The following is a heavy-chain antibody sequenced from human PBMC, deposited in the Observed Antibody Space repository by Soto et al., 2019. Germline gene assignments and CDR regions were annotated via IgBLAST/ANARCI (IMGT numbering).Heavy chain of an antibody. J-gene: IGHJ4*02. V-gene: IGHV3-9*01. Sequence: EVQLVESGGGLVQPGRSLRRSCAASGFTFDDYAMHWVRQAPGKGLEWVSGISWNSGSIGYADSVKGRFTISRDKAKNALYLQMNSLRTEDTALYYCAKDLYSAAGTIGYWGQGTLVTVSS. CDR2: ISWNSGSI. CDR1: GFTFDDYA. CDR3: AKDLYSAAGTIGY. D-gene: IGHD6-13*01.